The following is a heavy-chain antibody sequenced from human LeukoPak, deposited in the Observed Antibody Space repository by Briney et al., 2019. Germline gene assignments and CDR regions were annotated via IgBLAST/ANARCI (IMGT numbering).Heavy chain of an antibody. D-gene: IGHD4-17*01. CDR1: GGSISSYY. CDR3: ARAPVAYGDYGWFDP. V-gene: IGHV4-59*01. Sequence: SETLSLTCTVSGGSISSYYWSWIRQPPGKGLEWIGYIYYSGSTNYNPSLKSRVTISVGTSKNQFSLKLSSVTAADTAVYYCARAPVAYGDYGWFDPWGQGTLVTVSS. J-gene: IGHJ5*02. CDR2: IYYSGST.